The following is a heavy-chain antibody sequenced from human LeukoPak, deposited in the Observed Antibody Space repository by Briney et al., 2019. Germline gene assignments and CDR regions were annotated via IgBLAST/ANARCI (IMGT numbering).Heavy chain of an antibody. J-gene: IGHJ6*04. CDR2: INHSGST. Sequence: PSETLSLTCAVYGGSFSGYYWSWIRQPPGKGLEWIGEINHSGSTNYNPSLKSRVTISVDTSKNQFSLKLSSVTAADTAVYYCARGLTVVVPAACYYYYGMDVWGKGTTVTVSS. CDR1: GGSFSGYY. D-gene: IGHD2-2*01. CDR3: ARGLTVVVPAACYYYYGMDV. V-gene: IGHV4-34*01.